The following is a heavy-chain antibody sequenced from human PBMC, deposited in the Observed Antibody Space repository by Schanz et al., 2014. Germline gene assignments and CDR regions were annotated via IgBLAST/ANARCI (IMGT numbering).Heavy chain of an antibody. CDR3: ASSGAGYSSSWDFDY. V-gene: IGHV1-69*02. Sequence: QVQLVQSEAEVKKPGPSVKVSCKASGGTFSSYTISWVRQAPGQVLEWMGRIIPILGIANYAQKFQGRVTITADKSTFTAYMDMSSLRSENTAVYYCASSGAGYSSSWDFDYWGQGTLVTVSS. J-gene: IGHJ4*02. CDR2: IIPILGIA. D-gene: IGHD6-13*01. CDR1: GGTFSSYT.